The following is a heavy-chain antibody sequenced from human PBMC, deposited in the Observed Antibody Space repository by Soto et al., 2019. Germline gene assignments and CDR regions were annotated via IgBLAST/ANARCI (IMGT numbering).Heavy chain of an antibody. CDR2: ISSSSSYI. V-gene: IGHV3-21*01. CDR1: GFTFSSYS. J-gene: IGHJ3*02. CDR3: ARDSYYDILSQDAFDI. D-gene: IGHD3-9*01. Sequence: GSLRLSCAASGFTFSSYSMNWVRQAPGKGLEWVSSISSSSSYIYYADSVKGRFTISRDNAKNSLYLQMNSLRAEDTAVYYCARDSYYDILSQDAFDIWGQGTMVTVSS.